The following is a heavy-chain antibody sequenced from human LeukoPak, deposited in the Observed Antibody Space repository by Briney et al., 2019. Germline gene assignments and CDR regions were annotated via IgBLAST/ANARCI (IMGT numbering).Heavy chain of an antibody. D-gene: IGHD3-22*01. V-gene: IGHV4-34*01. CDR1: GGSFSGYY. Sequence: SETLSLTCAVYGGSFSGYYWSWIRQPPGKGLEWTGEINHSGSTNYNPSLKSRVTISVDTSKNQFSLKLSSVTAEDTAVYYCARDLLYYDSSGGDYWGQGTLVTVSS. J-gene: IGHJ4*02. CDR2: INHSGST. CDR3: ARDLLYYDSSGGDY.